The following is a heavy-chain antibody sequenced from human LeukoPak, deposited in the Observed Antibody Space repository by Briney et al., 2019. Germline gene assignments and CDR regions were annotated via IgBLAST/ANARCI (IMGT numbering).Heavy chain of an antibody. CDR2: LYSGGST. D-gene: IGHD6-19*01. CDR1: GFSVSSNY. CDR3: ARGISTSGWLDY. Sequence: GRSLRLSCAASGFSVSSNYMSWVRQAPGKGLEWVSVLYSGGSTYYADSVKGRFTISRDDSKNTLYLLMNSLRGDDTAVYYCARGISTSGWLDYWGQGTLVTVSS. J-gene: IGHJ4*02. V-gene: IGHV3-53*01.